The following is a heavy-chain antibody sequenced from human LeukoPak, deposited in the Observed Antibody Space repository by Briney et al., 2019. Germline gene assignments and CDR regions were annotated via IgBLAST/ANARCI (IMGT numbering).Heavy chain of an antibody. D-gene: IGHD6-13*01. J-gene: IGHJ5*02. CDR3: ARDLDSSRLNWFDP. CDR1: GYTFTGYY. CDR2: INPNSGGT. V-gene: IGHV1-2*02. Sequence: ASVKVSCKASGYTFTGYYMHWVRQAPGQGLEWMGWINPNSGGTNYAQKFQGRVTMTRDTPISTAYMELSRLRSDDTAVYYCARDLDSSRLNWFDPWGQGTLVTVSS.